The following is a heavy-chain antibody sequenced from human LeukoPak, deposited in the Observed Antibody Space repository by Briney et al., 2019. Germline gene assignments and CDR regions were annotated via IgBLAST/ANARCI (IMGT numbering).Heavy chain of an antibody. D-gene: IGHD3-3*01. V-gene: IGHV4-39*07. J-gene: IGHJ4*02. CDR2: INHSGST. Sequence: PSETLSLTCTVSGGSISSSSYYWSWIRQPPGKGLEWIGEINHSGSTNYNPSLKSRVTISVDTSKNQFSLKLSSVTAADTAVYYCARGGVYDFWSGYYFYFDYWGQGTLVTVSS. CDR1: GGSISSSSYY. CDR3: ARGGVYDFWSGYYFYFDY.